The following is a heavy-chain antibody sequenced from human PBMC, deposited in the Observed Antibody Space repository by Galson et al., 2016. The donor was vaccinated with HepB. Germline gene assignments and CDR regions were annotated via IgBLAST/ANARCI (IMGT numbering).Heavy chain of an antibody. V-gene: IGHV3-23*01. D-gene: IGHD7-27*01. Sequence: SLRLSCAASGFTFSNHDMNWVRQAPGKGLEYVSNINYRGESTSHVDSVKGRFTISRDNSRNTLYLQMDNLRAEDTAIYYCVKDPNWEAGCWGRGTPVTGSS. CDR3: VKDPNWEAGC. J-gene: IGHJ4*02. CDR2: INYRGEST. CDR1: GFTFSNHD.